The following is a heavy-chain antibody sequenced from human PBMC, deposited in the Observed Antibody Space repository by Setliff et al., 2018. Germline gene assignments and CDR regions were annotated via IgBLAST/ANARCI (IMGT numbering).Heavy chain of an antibody. CDR3: ARVTGLSYMDV. CDR1: GDSISRAKYY. Sequence: SETLSLTCTVSGDSISRAKYYWSWIRQSAGKGLECLGRIYTDGSTKYNPSLNSRVTLLIDTAKNQISLRLSSVTAADTAVYFCARVTGLSYMDVWGKGTTVTVSS. V-gene: IGHV4-61*02. J-gene: IGHJ6*03. CDR2: IYTDGST.